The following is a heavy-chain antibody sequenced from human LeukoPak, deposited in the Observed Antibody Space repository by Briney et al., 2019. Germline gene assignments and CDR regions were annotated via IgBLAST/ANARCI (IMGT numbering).Heavy chain of an antibody. CDR3: ARGLLTVAGTGGDY. Sequence: PSETLSLTCAVYGGSFSGYYWSWIRQPLGKGLEWIGYIYYSGSTNYNPSLKSRVTISVDTSKNQFSLKLSSVTAADTAVYYCARGLLTVAGTGGDYWGQGTPVTVSS. CDR1: GGSFSGYY. V-gene: IGHV4-59*01. J-gene: IGHJ4*02. CDR2: IYYSGST. D-gene: IGHD6-19*01.